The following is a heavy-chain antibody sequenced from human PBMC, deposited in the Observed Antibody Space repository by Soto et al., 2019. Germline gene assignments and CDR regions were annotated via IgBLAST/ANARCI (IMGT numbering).Heavy chain of an antibody. CDR2: IDPSDSYT. Sequence: GQALKISCKGSGYSLTSYWISWVRQMPGKGLEWMGRIDPSDSYTNYSPSFQGHVTISAYKSISTAYLQWSGMKDSDTAMYYCARVEWVTEGSRGQAGVHAIWSQRTFVSVSS. J-gene: IGHJ3*02. CDR3: ARVEWVTEGSRGQAGVHAI. D-gene: IGHD3-3*01. V-gene: IGHV5-10-1*01. CDR1: GYSLTSYW.